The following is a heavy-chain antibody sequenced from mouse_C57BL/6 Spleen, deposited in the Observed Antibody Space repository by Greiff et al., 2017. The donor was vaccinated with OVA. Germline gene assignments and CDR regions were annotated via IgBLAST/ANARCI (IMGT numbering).Heavy chain of an antibody. V-gene: IGHV1-82*01. CDR1: GYAFSSSW. CDR2: IYPGDGDT. Sequence: VKLMESGPELVKPGASVKISCKASGYAFSSSWMNWVKQRPGKGLEWIGRIYPGDGDTNYNGKFKGKATLTADKSSSTAYMQLSSLTSEDSAVYFCARAVRYGDYFDYWGQGTTLTVSS. D-gene: IGHD1-2*01. CDR3: ARAVRYGDYFDY. J-gene: IGHJ2*01.